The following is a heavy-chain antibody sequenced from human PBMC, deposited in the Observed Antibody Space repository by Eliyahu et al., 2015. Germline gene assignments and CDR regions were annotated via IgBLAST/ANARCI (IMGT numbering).Heavy chain of an antibody. V-gene: IGHV1-18*01. D-gene: IGHD3-10*01. CDR2: ISAYNGNT. CDR3: ARDTPPLYRAGEGGMDV. J-gene: IGHJ6*02. Sequence: QVQLVQSGAEVKKPGASVKVSCKASGYTFTSXGXSWVRQAPGQGLEWMGWISAYNGNTNYAQKLQGRVTMTTDTSTSTAYMELRSLRSDDTAVYYCARDTPPLYRAGEGGMDVWGQGTTVTVSS. CDR1: GYTFTSXG.